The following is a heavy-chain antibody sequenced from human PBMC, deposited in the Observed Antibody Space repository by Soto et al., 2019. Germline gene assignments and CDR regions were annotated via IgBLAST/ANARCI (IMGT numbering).Heavy chain of an antibody. V-gene: IGHV4-39*01. CDR1: GGSISSSSYY. D-gene: IGHD3-3*02. Sequence: LSLTCTVSGGSISSSSYYLGWIRQPPGKGLEWIGSIYYSGSTYYNPSLKSRVTISVDTSKNQFSLKLSSVTAADTAVYYCASPKIAFYNWFDPWGQGTLVTVSS. CDR3: ASPKIAFYNWFDP. J-gene: IGHJ5*02. CDR2: IYYSGST.